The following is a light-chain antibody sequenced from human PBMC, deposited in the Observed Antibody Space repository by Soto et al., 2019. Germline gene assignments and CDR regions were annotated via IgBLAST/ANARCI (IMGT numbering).Light chain of an antibody. CDR2: DVN. CDR3: SSYTISSTYV. Sequence: QSVLTQPPSVSGSPGQSVAISCTGTSSDVGSYNRVSWYQQPPGTAPKLMIYDVNNRPSGVPDRFSGSKSGNTASLTISGLKYEDEADYYCSSYTISSTYVFGTGPKVXVL. CDR1: SSDVGSYNR. V-gene: IGLV2-18*02. J-gene: IGLJ1*01.